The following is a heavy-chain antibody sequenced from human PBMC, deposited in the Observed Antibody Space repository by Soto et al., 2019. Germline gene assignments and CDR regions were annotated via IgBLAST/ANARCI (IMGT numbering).Heavy chain of an antibody. CDR1: GGSISSGGYS. D-gene: IGHD1-26*01. J-gene: IGHJ5*02. CDR3: ARAGSYLTNWFDP. CDR2: IYHSGST. V-gene: IGHV4-30-2*01. Sequence: PSETLSRTCAVSGGSISSGGYSWSWIRQPPGKGLEWIGYIYHSGSTYYNPSLKSRVTISVDRSKNQFSLKLSSVTAADTAVYYCARAGSYLTNWFDPWGQGTLVTVSS.